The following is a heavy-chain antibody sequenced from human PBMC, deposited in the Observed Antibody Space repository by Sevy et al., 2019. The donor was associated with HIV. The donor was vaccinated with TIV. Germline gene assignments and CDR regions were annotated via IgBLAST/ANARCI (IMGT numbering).Heavy chain of an antibody. CDR3: AKNRPPGGSYFSRHAMDV. D-gene: IGHD3-16*01. V-gene: IGHV3-30*18. Sequence: GGSLRLSCAASGFTFSAYDMHWVRQAPGKGLEWVAIISSDGSYRYYADSVRGQFSMSKDNSKNTMYLQISALSIEDTAVYYWAKNRPPGGSYFSRHAMDVWGRGTTVTVSS. CDR1: GFTFSAYD. CDR2: ISSDGSYR. J-gene: IGHJ6*02.